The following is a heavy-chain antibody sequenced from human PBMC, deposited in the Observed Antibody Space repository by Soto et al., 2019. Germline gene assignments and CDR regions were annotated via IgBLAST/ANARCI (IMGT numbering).Heavy chain of an antibody. Sequence: SVKVSCKVSGGTFSSYAISWVRQAPGQGHEWMGEIIPIFGTANYAQKFQGRVTITADESTSTAYMELSSLRSEDTAVYYCARDQGYYDSSGYPTAYYYGMDVWGQGTTVTVSS. V-gene: IGHV1-69*13. CDR1: GGTFSSYA. CDR2: IIPIFGTA. J-gene: IGHJ6*02. D-gene: IGHD3-22*01. CDR3: ARDQGYYDSSGYPTAYYYGMDV.